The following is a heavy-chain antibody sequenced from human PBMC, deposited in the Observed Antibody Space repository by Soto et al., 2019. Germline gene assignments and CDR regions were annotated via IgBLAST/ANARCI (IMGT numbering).Heavy chain of an antibody. Sequence: PGGSLRLSCAASGFTLSSYEMNWVRQAPGKGLEWVSYISSSGSTIYYADSVKGRFTISRDNAKNSLYLQMNSLRAEDTAVYYCAINYYDSSGYYSHFAYWGQGTLVTVSS. CDR1: GFTLSSYE. CDR2: ISSSGSTI. D-gene: IGHD3-22*01. CDR3: AINYYDSSGYYSHFAY. V-gene: IGHV3-48*03. J-gene: IGHJ4*02.